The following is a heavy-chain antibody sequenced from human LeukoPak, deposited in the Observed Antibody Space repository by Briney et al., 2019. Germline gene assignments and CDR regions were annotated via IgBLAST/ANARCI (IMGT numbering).Heavy chain of an antibody. CDR1: GFTFSSYG. D-gene: IGHD2-21*01. CDR3: ARDSPIRGYFDY. J-gene: IGHJ4*02. Sequence: GGSLRLSCAASGFTFSSYGMHWVRQAPGKGLEWVSYISSSSRTIYYADSVKGRFTISRDNAKNSLYLQMNSLRDEDTAVYYCARDSPIRGYFDYWGQGTLVSVSS. CDR2: ISSSSRTI. V-gene: IGHV3-48*02.